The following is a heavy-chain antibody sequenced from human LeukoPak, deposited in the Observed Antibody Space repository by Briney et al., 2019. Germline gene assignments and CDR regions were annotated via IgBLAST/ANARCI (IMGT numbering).Heavy chain of an antibody. CDR2: INHSRST. CDR3: AREVRDDSSGYYSPYFDY. D-gene: IGHD3-22*01. J-gene: IGHJ4*02. CDR1: GGSFSGYY. V-gene: IGHV4-34*01. Sequence: SETLSLTCAVYGGSFSGYYWSWIRQPPGKGLEWIGEINHSRSTNYNPSLKSRVTISVDTSKNQFSLKLSSVTAADTAVYYCAREVRDDSSGYYSPYFDYWGQGTLVTVSS.